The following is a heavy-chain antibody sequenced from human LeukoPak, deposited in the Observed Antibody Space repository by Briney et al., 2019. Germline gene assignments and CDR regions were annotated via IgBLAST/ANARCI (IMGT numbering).Heavy chain of an antibody. Sequence: PGGSLRLSCAASGFTFSSYATHWVRQAPGKGLEWVAVISYDGSNKYYADSVKGRFTISRDNSKNTLYLQMNSLRAEDTAVYYCARGLHGSGSCRDNWGQGTLVTVSS. J-gene: IGHJ4*02. CDR3: ARGLHGSGSCRDN. CDR1: GFTFSSYA. V-gene: IGHV3-30-3*01. D-gene: IGHD6-19*01. CDR2: ISYDGSNK.